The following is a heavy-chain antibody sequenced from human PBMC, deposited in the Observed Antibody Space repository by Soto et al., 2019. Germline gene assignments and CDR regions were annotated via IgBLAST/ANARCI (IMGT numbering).Heavy chain of an antibody. Sequence: ASVKVSCKASGYTFTSYRISWVRQAPGQGLEWMGWISAYNGNTKYAQKLQGRVTMTTETSTSTAYMELRSLRAEDTALYYCARDVDAEFRTDFDYWGRGTLVTVSS. CDR3: ARDVDAEFRTDFDY. CDR1: GYTFTSYR. D-gene: IGHD2-21*01. CDR2: ISAYNGNT. V-gene: IGHV1-18*01. J-gene: IGHJ4*02.